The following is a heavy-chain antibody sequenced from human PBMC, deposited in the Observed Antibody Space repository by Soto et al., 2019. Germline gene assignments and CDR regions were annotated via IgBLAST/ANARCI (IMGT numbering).Heavy chain of an antibody. V-gene: IGHV3-30*18. CDR1: GFTFSSYG. Sequence: QVQLVESGGGVVQPGRSLRLSCAASGFTFSSYGMHWVRQAPGKGLEWVAVISYDGSNKYYADSVKGRFTISRDNSKNTMYLQMNSLRAEDTAVYYCAKGPTRYDSSGEIDYWGQGTLFTVSS. CDR2: ISYDGSNK. CDR3: AKGPTRYDSSGEIDY. J-gene: IGHJ4*02. D-gene: IGHD3-22*01.